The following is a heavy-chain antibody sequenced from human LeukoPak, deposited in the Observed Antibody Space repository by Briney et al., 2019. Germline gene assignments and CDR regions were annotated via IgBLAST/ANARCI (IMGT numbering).Heavy chain of an antibody. V-gene: IGHV4-59*08. J-gene: IGHJ4*02. CDR1: GGSISNYH. CDR2: FKYSGGI. CDR3: ARLGAELGDYYDSSGYSWFDY. D-gene: IGHD3-22*01. Sequence: SETLSLTCTVSGGSISNYHWSWFRHPPGTGLEWIGYFKYSGGITYNSSLKSRVTISVDTSKNQFSLKLSSVTAADTAVYYCARLGAELGDYYDSSGYSWFDYWGQGTLVTVSS.